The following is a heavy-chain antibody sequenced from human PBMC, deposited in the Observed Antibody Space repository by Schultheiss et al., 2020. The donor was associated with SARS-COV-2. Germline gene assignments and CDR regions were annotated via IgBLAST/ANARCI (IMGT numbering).Heavy chain of an antibody. D-gene: IGHD6-19*01. CDR3: AHRPSIAVAGTAFDY. CDR2: IDWDDDK. CDR1: GFSLSTSGMC. Sequence: GPTLVKPTQTLTLTCTFSGFSLSTSGMCVSWIRQPPGKALEWLALIDWDDDKRYRPSLKSRLTITRDTSKNQVVLTMTNMDPVDTATYYCAHRPSIAVAGTAFDYWGQGTLVTVSS. J-gene: IGHJ4*02. V-gene: IGHV2-5*08.